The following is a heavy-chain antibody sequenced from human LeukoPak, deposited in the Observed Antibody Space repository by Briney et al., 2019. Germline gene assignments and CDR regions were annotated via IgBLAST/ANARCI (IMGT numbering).Heavy chain of an antibody. CDR1: GFTFSSYS. CDR2: ISSSSSTI. CDR3: ARDFVAARF. V-gene: IGHV3-48*01. Sequence: GGSLRLSCAASGFTFSSYSMNWVRQAPGKGLEWVSYISSSSSTIYYADSVKGRFTISRDNAKNSPYLQMNSLRAEDTAVYYCARDFVAARFWGQGTLVTVSS. J-gene: IGHJ4*02. D-gene: IGHD6-6*01.